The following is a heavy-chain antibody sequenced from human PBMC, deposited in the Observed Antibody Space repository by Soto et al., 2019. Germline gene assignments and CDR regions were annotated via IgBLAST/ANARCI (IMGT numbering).Heavy chain of an antibody. Sequence: QVQLVESGGGVVQPGRSLRLSCAASGFTFSSYGMHWVRQAPGKGLEWVAVISYDGSNKYYADSVKGRFTISRDNSKNRLYLQMNSLRAEDTAVYSWAKEDVQHKNQLLLRSFGYWGQGTLVTVSS. J-gene: IGHJ4*02. V-gene: IGHV3-30*18. CDR3: AKEDVQHKNQLLLRSFGY. D-gene: IGHD2-2*01. CDR2: ISYDGSNK. CDR1: GFTFSSYG.